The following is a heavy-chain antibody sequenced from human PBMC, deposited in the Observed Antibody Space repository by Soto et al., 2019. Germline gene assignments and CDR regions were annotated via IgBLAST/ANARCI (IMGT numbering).Heavy chain of an antibody. D-gene: IGHD5-18*01. Sequence: QVQLVQSGAEVKKPESSVKVSRKAPGGTFSTYAISWVRQAPGQGLEWMGGIIPMFGTANYAQRFQDRVTITADESTNTVYVELSSLRSEDTAVYFCASGIQLWLRRINNGYSGWGQGTLVTVSS. J-gene: IGHJ4*02. CDR2: IIPMFGTA. CDR1: GGTFSTYA. CDR3: ASGIQLWLRRINNGYSG. V-gene: IGHV1-69*12.